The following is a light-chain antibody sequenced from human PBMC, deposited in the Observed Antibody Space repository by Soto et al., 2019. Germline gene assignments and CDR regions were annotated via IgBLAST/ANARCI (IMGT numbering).Light chain of an antibody. CDR2: GAS. V-gene: IGKV3-20*01. J-gene: IGKJ5*01. CDR3: QHYGRSPIT. Sequence: LTQSPCTLSLSPGERASLSGRASQSVNSRLAWYQHKPGQAPRLLISGASSRATGIPDRFSGSGSATDFTLTISRLEPEDFALYYCQHYGRSPITFGQGTRLEIK. CDR1: QSVNSR.